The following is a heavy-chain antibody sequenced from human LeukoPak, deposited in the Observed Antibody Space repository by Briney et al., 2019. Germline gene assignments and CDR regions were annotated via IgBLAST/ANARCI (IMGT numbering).Heavy chain of an antibody. CDR1: GFTFSSYA. CDR2: ISDDGSNK. D-gene: IGHD2-2*03. J-gene: IGHJ3*02. CDR3: ARVDDLDAFDM. Sequence: GGSLRFSCAASGFTFSSYAMHWVRQAPGKGLEWVAVISDDGSNKYYADSVKGRFTISRDNSKNTLYLQMNSLRAEDTAVYYCARVDDLDAFDMWGQGTMVTVSS. V-gene: IGHV3-30*04.